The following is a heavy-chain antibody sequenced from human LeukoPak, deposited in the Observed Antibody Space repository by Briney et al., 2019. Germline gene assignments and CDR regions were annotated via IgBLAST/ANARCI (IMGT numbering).Heavy chain of an antibody. D-gene: IGHD6-13*01. CDR3: ASYSNSWYYFDY. J-gene: IGHJ4*02. Sequence: SETLSLTCTVSGGSITSYYWSWIRQPPGKGLEWIGYMYYSGNFYYNPSLTSRVTISVDTSKNPFSLKLSSMTAADTAVYYCASYSNSWYYFDYWGQGTLVTVSS. V-gene: IGHV4-59*01. CDR1: GGSITSYY. CDR2: MYYSGNF.